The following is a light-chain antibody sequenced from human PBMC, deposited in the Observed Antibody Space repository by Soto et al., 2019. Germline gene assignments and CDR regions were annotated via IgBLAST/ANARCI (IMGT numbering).Light chain of an antibody. CDR3: SSYTSSSPYV. Sequence: QSALTQPASVSGSPGQSITISCTGTSSDVGGYNYVSWYQQHPGKAPKLIIYEVSNRPSGVSNRFSGSKSGNTASLTISGLQAEDEGDYYCSSYTSSSPYVFGTGTKLTVL. V-gene: IGLV2-14*01. CDR1: SSDVGGYNY. J-gene: IGLJ1*01. CDR2: EVS.